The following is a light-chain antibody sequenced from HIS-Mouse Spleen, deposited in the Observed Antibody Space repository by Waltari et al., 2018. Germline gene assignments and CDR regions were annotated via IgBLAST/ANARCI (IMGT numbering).Light chain of an antibody. Sequence: TQPPSASGTPGQRVTISCSGSSSNIGSNTVNWYQQLPGTAPKLLIYSNNQRPSGVPDRFSGSKSGTSASLAISGLQSEDEADYHCAAWDDSLNGPVFGGGTKLTVL. J-gene: IGLJ2*01. V-gene: IGLV1-44*01. CDR2: SNN. CDR1: SSNIGSNT. CDR3: AAWDDSLNGPV.